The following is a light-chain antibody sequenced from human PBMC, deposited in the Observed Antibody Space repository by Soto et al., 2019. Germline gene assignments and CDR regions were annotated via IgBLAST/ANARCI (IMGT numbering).Light chain of an antibody. CDR3: QQFYSWPET. CDR2: GGS. V-gene: IGKV3-20*01. J-gene: IGKJ1*01. Sequence: IVLTQSPGTLSLSPGERATLSCRASQSVSSNHLAWYQQKPGQAPRLLIYGGSSRATGIPVRFSGSGSETDFTLTITRLEPEDFAVYYCQQFYSWPETFGQGTKVDIK. CDR1: QSVSSNH.